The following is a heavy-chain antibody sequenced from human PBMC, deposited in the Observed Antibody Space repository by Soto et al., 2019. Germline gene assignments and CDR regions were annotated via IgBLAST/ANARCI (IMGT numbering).Heavy chain of an antibody. V-gene: IGHV3-53*01. Sequence: EVQLVESGGGLIQPGGSLRLSCAASGFTASSNYMSWVRQAPGKGLEWVSVIYSGGSTYYADSVKGQFTISRDNSKNTLYLQMNSLRAEDTAVYYCARESRGWYFDLWGRGTLVTVSS. CDR1: GFTASSNY. CDR3: ARESRGWYFDL. D-gene: IGHD6-13*01. CDR2: IYSGGST. J-gene: IGHJ2*01.